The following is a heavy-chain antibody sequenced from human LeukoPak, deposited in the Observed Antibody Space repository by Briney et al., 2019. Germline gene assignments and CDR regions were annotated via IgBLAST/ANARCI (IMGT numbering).Heavy chain of an antibody. V-gene: IGHV3-23*01. Sequence: GGSLRLSCVASGFTFDNYVMNWVRQAPGKGLEWLATIYGSGVSISYADSVKGRFTISRDNSNNTLYLQMNSLRAEDTAMYYCAKDLGFELPAEACWGQGILVTVSS. CDR3: AKDLGFELPAEAC. J-gene: IGHJ4*02. CDR1: GFTFDNYV. D-gene: IGHD3-10*01. CDR2: IYGSGVSI.